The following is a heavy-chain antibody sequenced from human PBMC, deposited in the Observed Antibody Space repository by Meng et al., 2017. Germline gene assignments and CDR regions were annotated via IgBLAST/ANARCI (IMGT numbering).Heavy chain of an antibody. V-gene: IGHV1-18*01. CDR2: ISAYNGNT. J-gene: IGHJ6*01. CDR1: GYTFTSYG. CDR3: ARPQTYYDILTGYSRYYYYGMDV. D-gene: IGHD3-9*01. Sequence: ASVKVSCKASGYTFTSYGISWVRQAPGQGLEWMGWISAYNGNTNYAQKLQGRVTMTTDTSTSTAYMELRSLRSDDTAVYYCARPQTYYDILTGYSRYYYYGMDVWGQGTTVTGSS.